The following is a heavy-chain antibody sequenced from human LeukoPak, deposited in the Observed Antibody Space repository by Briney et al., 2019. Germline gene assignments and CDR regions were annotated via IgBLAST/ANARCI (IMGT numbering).Heavy chain of an antibody. V-gene: IGHV4-59*01. J-gene: IGHJ4*02. D-gene: IGHD3-10*01. Sequence: KPSETLSLTCTVSGGSISSYYWSWIRQPPGKGLEWIGYIYHSGSTNCNPSLKSRVTISVDTSKSQFSLKLSSVTAADTAVYYCARAVLSYFYGSGSTPGFDYWGQGTLVTVSS. CDR2: IYHSGST. CDR3: ARAVLSYFYGSGSTPGFDY. CDR1: GGSISSYY.